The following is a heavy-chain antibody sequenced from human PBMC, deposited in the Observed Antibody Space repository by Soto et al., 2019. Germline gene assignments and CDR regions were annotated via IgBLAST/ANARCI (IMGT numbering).Heavy chain of an antibody. CDR3: TKRRNVLRFLEWSSGMEV. CDR2: ITDNGGDA. V-gene: IGHV3-23*01. D-gene: IGHD3-3*01. J-gene: IGHJ6*02. Sequence: PGGSLRLSCVASGLTFGSRAMSWVRQAPGEGLQWVATITDNGGDAKYADSVRGRFVISRDNSKKTLYLQMSSLRVEDTAVYYCTKRRNVLRFLEWSSGMEVWGQGTTVTVSS. CDR1: GLTFGSRA.